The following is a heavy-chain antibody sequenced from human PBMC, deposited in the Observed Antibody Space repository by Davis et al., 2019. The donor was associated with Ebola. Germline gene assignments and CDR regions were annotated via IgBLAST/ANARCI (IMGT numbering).Heavy chain of an antibody. D-gene: IGHD1-14*01. CDR1: GGSFSGYH. CDR2: INHSGNT. CDR3: ARGLGMGWFDA. V-gene: IGHV4-34*01. J-gene: IGHJ5*02. Sequence: SQTPSLTCAVYGGSFSGYHWSWIRQPPGKGLEWIGEINHSGNTNYNPSLTSRVTISADRSKNQFSLKLTSVTAADTAVYFCARGLGMGWFDAWGQGTLVTVSS.